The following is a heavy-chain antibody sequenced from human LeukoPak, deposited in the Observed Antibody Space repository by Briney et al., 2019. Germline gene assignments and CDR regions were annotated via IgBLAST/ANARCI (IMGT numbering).Heavy chain of an antibody. V-gene: IGHV4-59*01. CDR1: GDSISSSY. CDR2: IYYTGST. D-gene: IGHD2-2*01. Sequence: PSETLSLTCTVSGDSISSSYWSWIRQPPGKGLEWIAYIYYTGSTNYNPSLKSRVTISLDTSKSQFSLKLSSVTAADTALYYCARVDTSWYSSDYWGQGALVTVSS. CDR3: ARVDTSWYSSDY. J-gene: IGHJ4*02.